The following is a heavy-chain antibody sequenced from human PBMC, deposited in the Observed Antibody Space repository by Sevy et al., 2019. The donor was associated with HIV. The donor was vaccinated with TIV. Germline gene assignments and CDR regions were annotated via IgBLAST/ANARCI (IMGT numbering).Heavy chain of an antibody. V-gene: IGHV3-33*08. CDR1: GFTFSNYD. CDR3: AKAVADSNYYYGLDV. D-gene: IGHD6-19*01. J-gene: IGHJ6*02. CDR2: IWFDGSNK. Sequence: GGSLRLSCAASGFTFSNYDMHWVRQAPGKGLEWVALIWFDGSNKYYADSVKGRFTISRDNSKNPLYLQMNSLRAEATAVYYCAKAVADSNYYYGLDVWGQGTTVTVSS.